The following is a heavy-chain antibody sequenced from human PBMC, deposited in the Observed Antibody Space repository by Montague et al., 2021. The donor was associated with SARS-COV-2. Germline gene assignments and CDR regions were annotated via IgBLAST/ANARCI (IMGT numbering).Heavy chain of an antibody. J-gene: IGHJ4*02. CDR3: ARVFDNSGYALDY. CDR2: VHHDGSSGSV. Sequence: ETLSLTCTVSGGSIRSYYWSWIRQPPGKGLEWIGYVHHDGSSGSVNYNPSVWSRVTISVDTSKKQFSLHLSSVTPADTAVYFCARVFDNSGYALDYWGQGTQVTVSS. V-gene: IGHV4-59*01. CDR1: GGSIRSYY. D-gene: IGHD5-12*01.